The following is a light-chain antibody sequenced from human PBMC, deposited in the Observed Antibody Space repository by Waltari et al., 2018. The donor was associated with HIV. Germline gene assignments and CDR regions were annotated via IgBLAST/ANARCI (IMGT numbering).Light chain of an antibody. Sequence: DIQMTQSPSSVSASVGDRVTIRCRASQGISRWLAWYQQRPGQAPKLLIFGASDLQSGVPSKFSGSGSGTDFSLTISGLQPEDLATYYCQQTNSFPLSFGGGTKVEFK. V-gene: IGKV1-12*01. CDR1: QGISRW. J-gene: IGKJ4*01. CDR2: GAS. CDR3: QQTNSFPLS.